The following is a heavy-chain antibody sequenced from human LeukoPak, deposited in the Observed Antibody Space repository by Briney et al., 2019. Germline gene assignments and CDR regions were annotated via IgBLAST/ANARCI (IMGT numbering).Heavy chain of an antibody. CDR1: RASFNGSDYC. CDR3: ADSSGYLGDDVFDS. D-gene: IGHD3-22*01. CDR2: IYYRGNT. V-gene: IGHV4-39*01. J-gene: IGHJ3*02. Sequence: SETLSLTCSVSRASFNGSDYCWGWVRQPPGKGLEWIGTIYYRGNTYYNPSLTSRVTISADTSKMQFSLKLTSATAADTAVYYWADSSGYLGDDVFDSWGRGTLVTVSS.